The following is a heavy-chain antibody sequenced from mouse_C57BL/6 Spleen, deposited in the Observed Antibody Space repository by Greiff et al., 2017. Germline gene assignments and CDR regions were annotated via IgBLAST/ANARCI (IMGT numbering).Heavy chain of an antibody. Sequence: QVQLQQSGAELVKPGASVKISCKASGYAFSSYWMNWVKQRPGKGLEGIGQIYPGGGDTNYNGKFKGKATLTADKSSSTAYMQLNSRTSEDSAVYFCSRGDHGCSYDYFDYWGQGTTLTVSS. D-gene: IGHD1-1*01. J-gene: IGHJ2*01. V-gene: IGHV1-80*01. CDR3: SRGDHGCSYDYFDY. CDR1: GYAFSSYW. CDR2: IYPGGGDT.